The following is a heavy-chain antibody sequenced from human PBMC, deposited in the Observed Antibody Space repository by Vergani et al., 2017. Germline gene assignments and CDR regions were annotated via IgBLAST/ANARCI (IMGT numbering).Heavy chain of an antibody. D-gene: IGHD5-12*01. CDR3: AREDIVATGIDY. CDR2: IYYSGST. J-gene: IGHJ4*02. V-gene: IGHV4-59*01. CDR1: GGSISSYY. Sequence: QVQLQESGPGLLKPSETLSLTCTVSGGSISSYYWSWIREPPGKGLEWIGYIYYSGSTNYNPSLKSRVTISVDTSKNQFSLKLSSVTAADTAVYYCAREDIVATGIDYWGQGTLVTVSS.